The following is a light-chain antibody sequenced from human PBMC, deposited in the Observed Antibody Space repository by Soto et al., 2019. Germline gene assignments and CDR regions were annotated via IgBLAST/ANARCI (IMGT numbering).Light chain of an antibody. Sequence: DIQLTQSPSFLSASVGDRVSITCRASQDIGHYLAWYQQRPGQAPRLLIYASSTLESGVPSRFSGSESGTEFTLTVSSLQPEDFATYYCQHLRSYPQSFGGGTKVEVK. CDR2: ASS. CDR3: QHLRSYPQS. V-gene: IGKV1-9*01. CDR1: QDIGHY. J-gene: IGKJ4*01.